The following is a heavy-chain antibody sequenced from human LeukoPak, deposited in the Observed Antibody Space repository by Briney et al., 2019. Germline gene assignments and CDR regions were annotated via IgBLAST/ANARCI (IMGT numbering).Heavy chain of an antibody. CDR2: VAFDGINK. D-gene: IGHD5-24*01. Sequence: GGSLRLSCAASGFTFSSYSMTWIRQAPGKGLEWVAVVAFDGINKYYVESMKGRLTISRDNSNNTLYLQMNSLRPEDTAVYYCARDAEKTTICGCFDSWGQGTLVTVPS. J-gene: IGHJ4*02. CDR1: GFTFSSYS. V-gene: IGHV3-30*03. CDR3: ARDAEKTTICGCFDS.